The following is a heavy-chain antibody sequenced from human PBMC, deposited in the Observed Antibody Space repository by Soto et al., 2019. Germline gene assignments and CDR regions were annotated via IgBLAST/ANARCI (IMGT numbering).Heavy chain of an antibody. V-gene: IGHV4-59*08. CDR3: ARRMNWNPREVIYYYYMDV. CDR1: GGSISSYF. Sequence: QVQLQESGPGLVKPSETLSLTCTVSGGSISSYFWSWIRQPPGKGLEWIGYIYYSGSTNYNPSLKSRVTISVDMSKNQFSLTLSSVTAADTAVYYCARRMNWNPREVIYYYYMDVWGKGTTVTVSS. CDR2: IYYSGST. J-gene: IGHJ6*03. D-gene: IGHD1-1*01.